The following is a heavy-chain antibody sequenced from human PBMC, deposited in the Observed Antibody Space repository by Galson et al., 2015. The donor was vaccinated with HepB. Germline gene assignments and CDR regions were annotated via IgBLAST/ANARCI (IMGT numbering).Heavy chain of an antibody. D-gene: IGHD1-1*01. CDR3: ARGGTGRTWHPFDGFDI. CDR1: GFAVSDTY. J-gene: IGHJ3*02. V-gene: IGHV3-53*01. CDR2: MYSGGAT. Sequence: SLRLSCAASGFAVSDTYMSWVRQAPGKGLEWVSVMYSGGATYYAESVKGRIAISRDSTKNALFLEMHNLRVEDTAIYYCARGGTGRTWHPFDGFDIWGPGTMVTVS.